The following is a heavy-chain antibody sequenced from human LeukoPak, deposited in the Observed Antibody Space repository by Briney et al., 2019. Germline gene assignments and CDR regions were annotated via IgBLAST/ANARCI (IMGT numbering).Heavy chain of an antibody. J-gene: IGHJ5*02. V-gene: IGHV4-61*02. Sequence: SETLSLTCTISGDSIIGVVYYCSWIRQPPGKGLEWIGRIGTSGGTNYNPSLKSRVTISLDTSKNEFSLTVSSVTAADTAVYYCARSNREIRWYVPWGQGTLVTVCS. D-gene: IGHD1-14*01. CDR2: IGTSGGT. CDR3: ARSNREIRWYVP. CDR1: GDSIIGVVYY.